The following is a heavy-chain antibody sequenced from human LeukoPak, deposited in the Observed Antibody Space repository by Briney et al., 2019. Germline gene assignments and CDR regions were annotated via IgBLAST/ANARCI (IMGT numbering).Heavy chain of an antibody. D-gene: IGHD5-12*01. CDR1: GYSISSGYY. Sequence: SETLSLTCAVSGYSISSGYYWGWIRQPPGKGLEWIGSIYHSGSTYYNPSLKSRVTISVDTSKNQFSLKLSSVTAADTAVYYCATRYDYRGYYFDYWGQGTLVTVSS. CDR2: IYHSGST. J-gene: IGHJ4*02. CDR3: ATRYDYRGYYFDY. V-gene: IGHV4-38-2*01.